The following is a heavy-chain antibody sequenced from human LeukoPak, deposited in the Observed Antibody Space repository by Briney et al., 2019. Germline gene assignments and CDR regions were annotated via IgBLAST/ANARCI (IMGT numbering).Heavy chain of an antibody. CDR3: ARGSRIAVAGTFLDNWFDP. D-gene: IGHD6-19*01. J-gene: IGHJ5*02. Sequence: ASVKVSCKASGYTFTNYGISWLRQAPGQGLEWMGWISAYNGNTNHAQKFQGRVTMTTDTSTTTAYMELRSLRSDDTAVYYCARGSRIAVAGTFLDNWFDPWGQGTLVTVSS. V-gene: IGHV1-18*01. CDR1: GYTFTNYG. CDR2: ISAYNGNT.